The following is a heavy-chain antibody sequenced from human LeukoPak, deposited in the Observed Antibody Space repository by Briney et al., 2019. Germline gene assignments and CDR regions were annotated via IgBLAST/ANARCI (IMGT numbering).Heavy chain of an antibody. CDR1: GGSISSYY. J-gene: IGHJ6*02. V-gene: IGHV4-59*08. D-gene: IGHD3-10*01. CDR2: IYYSGST. Sequence: SETLSLTCTVSGGSISSYYWSWIRQPPGNGLEWIGYIYYSGSTKYNPPLKSRVTISVDTSKNQFSLNLSSVTAADTAVYYCAGITMVRGGLGELKRYGMDVWGQGTTVIVSS. CDR3: AGITMVRGGLGELKRYGMDV.